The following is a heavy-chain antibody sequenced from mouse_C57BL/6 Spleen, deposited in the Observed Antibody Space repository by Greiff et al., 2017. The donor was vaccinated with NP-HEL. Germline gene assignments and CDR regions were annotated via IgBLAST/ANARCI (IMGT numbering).Heavy chain of an antibody. J-gene: IGHJ4*01. CDR3: ARHGSSYDYAMDY. Sequence: QVQLKQPGAELVRPGSSVKLSCKASGYTFTSYWMHWVKQRPIQGLEWIGNIDPSDSETHYNQKFKDKATLTVDKSSSTAYMQLSSLTSEDSAVYYCARHGSSYDYAMDYWGQGTSVTVSS. CDR2: IDPSDSET. CDR1: GYTFTSYW. V-gene: IGHV1-52*01. D-gene: IGHD1-1*01.